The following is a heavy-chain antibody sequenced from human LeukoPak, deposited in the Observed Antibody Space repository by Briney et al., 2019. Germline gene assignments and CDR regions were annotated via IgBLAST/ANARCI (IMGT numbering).Heavy chain of an antibody. CDR3: GKDGGQYSSGPEFDP. J-gene: IGHJ5*02. CDR1: GILFSNTA. CDR2: ISGGGERA. D-gene: IGHD6-19*01. V-gene: IGHV3-23*01. Sequence: GGSLRLSCAASGILFSNTAMNWARQSPGRGLEWVSAISGGGERAFYADSVKGRSTISRDNSKNILYLQMNSLTADDTAIYYCGKDGGQYSSGPEFDPRGQGALVTVSS.